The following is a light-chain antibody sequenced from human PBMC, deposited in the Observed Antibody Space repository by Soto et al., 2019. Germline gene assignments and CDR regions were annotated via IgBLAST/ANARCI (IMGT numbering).Light chain of an antibody. CDR2: CAS. Sequence: IVLTQSPATLSLSPGDRATLSCRAIQSVSNNYLAWYQQKPGQAPRLLIYCASNRATGIPDRFSGSGSGTDFTLTISRLEPEDFAVYYCQQYGSSGTFGQGTKVDIK. CDR1: QSVSNNY. V-gene: IGKV3-20*01. J-gene: IGKJ1*01. CDR3: QQYGSSGT.